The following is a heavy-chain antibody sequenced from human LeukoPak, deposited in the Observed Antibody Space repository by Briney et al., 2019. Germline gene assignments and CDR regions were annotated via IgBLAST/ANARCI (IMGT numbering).Heavy chain of an antibody. J-gene: IGHJ5*02. V-gene: IGHV3-30*18. CDR2: ISYDGSSK. CDR1: GFTFTNYG. CDR3: AKGLNSNWVGRFDP. D-gene: IGHD4-11*01. Sequence: GGSLRLSCAASGFTFTNYGMHWVRQAPGKGLEWVAVISYDGSSKYFADSVKGRFTISRDNSKNTLYLQMNSLRPEDTAVYYCAKGLNSNWVGRFDPWGQGTLVTVSS.